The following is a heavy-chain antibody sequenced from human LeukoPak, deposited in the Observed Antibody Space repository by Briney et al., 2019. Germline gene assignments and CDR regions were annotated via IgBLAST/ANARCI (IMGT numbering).Heavy chain of an antibody. CDR1: GYSFTKYW. CDR3: ARLNDILTGPFDY. D-gene: IGHD3-9*01. Sequence: GESLKISCKGSGYSFTKYWIGWVRQMPGKGLEWMGNIDPSDSETRHSPSFQGQVTISVDKPISTAYLEWNSLKASDTAMYYCARLNDILTGPFDYWGQGTLVTVSS. J-gene: IGHJ4*02. CDR2: IDPSDSET. V-gene: IGHV5-51*01.